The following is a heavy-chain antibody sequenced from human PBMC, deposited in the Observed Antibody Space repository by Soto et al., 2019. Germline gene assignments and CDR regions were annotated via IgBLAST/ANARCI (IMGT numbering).Heavy chain of an antibody. D-gene: IGHD3-10*01. CDR1: GFTFSRYG. CDR2: ISYDGSNK. CDR3: ASKYYYGSGSYRN. Sequence: GGSLRLSCAASGFTFSRYGMHWVRQAPGKGLEWVAVISYDGSNKYYADSVKGRFTISRDNSKNTLYLEMNSLRAEDTAVYYCASKYYYGSGSYRNWGQGTLVTVSS. V-gene: IGHV3-30*03. J-gene: IGHJ4*02.